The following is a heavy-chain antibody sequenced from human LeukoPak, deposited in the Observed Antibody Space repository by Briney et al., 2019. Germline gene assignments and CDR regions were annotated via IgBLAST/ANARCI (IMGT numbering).Heavy chain of an antibody. CDR3: ARAGVVVPTIDY. J-gene: IGHJ4*02. CDR2: ISSSSSYI. D-gene: IGHD3-22*01. CDR1: GFTFSSYS. V-gene: IGHV3-21*01. Sequence: KPGGSLRLSCAASGFTFSSYSMNWVRQAPGKGLEWVSSISSSSSYIYYADSVKGRFTISRDNAKNSLYLQMNSLRAEDTAVYYCARAGVVVPTIDYWGQGTLVTVFS.